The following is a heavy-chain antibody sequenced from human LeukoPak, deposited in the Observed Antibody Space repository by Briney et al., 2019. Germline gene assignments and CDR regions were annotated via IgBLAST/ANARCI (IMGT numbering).Heavy chain of an antibody. Sequence: PSETLSLTCAVYGGSFSGYYWSWIRQPPGKGLEWIGEINHSGSTNYNPSLKSRVTISVDTSKNQFSLKLSSVTAADTAVYYCARRRRQLGRIFDYWGQGTLVTVSS. V-gene: IGHV4-34*01. CDR2: INHSGST. D-gene: IGHD6-13*01. CDR3: ARRRRQLGRIFDY. CDR1: GGSFSGYY. J-gene: IGHJ4*02.